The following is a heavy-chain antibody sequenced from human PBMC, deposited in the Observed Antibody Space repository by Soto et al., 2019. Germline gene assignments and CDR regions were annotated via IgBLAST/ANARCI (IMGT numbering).Heavy chain of an antibody. J-gene: IGHJ5*02. Sequence: QVQLVESGGGVVQPGRSLRLSCAASGFTFSNYGMHWVRQAPGKGLEWVAVIWYDGSEQYYADSVKGRFTISRDNSKNTLYLPMNSLRAEDTAVYYCAREVTITTDNWCDPWGQGTLLTVSS. V-gene: IGHV3-33*01. CDR3: AREVTITTDNWCDP. CDR1: GFTFSNYG. CDR2: IWYDGSEQ. D-gene: IGHD4-4*01.